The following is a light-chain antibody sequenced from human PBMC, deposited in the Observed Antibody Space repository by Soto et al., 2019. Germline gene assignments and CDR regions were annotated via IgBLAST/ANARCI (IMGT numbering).Light chain of an antibody. CDR2: AAS. J-gene: IGKJ4*01. CDR1: QGIGNY. V-gene: IGKV1-27*01. CDR3: QKYDHAPLT. Sequence: DIPMTQSPSSLSASVGDRVTITCRASQGIGNYLAWYQQRPGKVPKLLIYAASTLQSGVPSRFSGSGSGPDFTLTISSLQPEDVATYYCQKYDHAPLTFGGGTKVEIQ.